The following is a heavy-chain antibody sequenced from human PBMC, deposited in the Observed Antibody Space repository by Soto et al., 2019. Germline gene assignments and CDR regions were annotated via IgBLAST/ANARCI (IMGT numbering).Heavy chain of an antibody. J-gene: IGHJ6*02. CDR1: GGSISSSSYY. CDR3: ASHNDYDSSGYYYEKGAYYGMDV. D-gene: IGHD3-22*01. V-gene: IGHV4-39*01. Sequence: PSETLSLTCTVSGGSISSSSYYWGWIRQPPGKGLEWIGSIYYSGSTYYNPSLKSRVTISVDTSKNQFSLKLSSVTAADTAVYYCASHNDYDSSGYYYEKGAYYGMDVWGQGTTVTVSS. CDR2: IYYSGST.